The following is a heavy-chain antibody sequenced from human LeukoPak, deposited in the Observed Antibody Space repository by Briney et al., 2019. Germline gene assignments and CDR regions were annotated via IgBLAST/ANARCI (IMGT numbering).Heavy chain of an antibody. CDR3: ARDGSGYYSYFDY. Sequence: QTGGSLRLSCAASGFTVSSNYMSWVRQAPGKGLEWVSVIYSGGSTYYADSVKGRFTISRDNSKNTLYLQMNSLRAEDAAVYYCARDGSGYYSYFDYWSQGTLVTVSS. V-gene: IGHV3-53*01. CDR1: GFTVSSNY. D-gene: IGHD3-22*01. CDR2: IYSGGST. J-gene: IGHJ4*02.